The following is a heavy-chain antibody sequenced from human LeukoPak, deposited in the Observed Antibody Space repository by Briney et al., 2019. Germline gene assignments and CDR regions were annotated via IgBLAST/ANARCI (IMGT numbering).Heavy chain of an antibody. V-gene: IGHV1-46*01. CDR2: INPSDGST. Sequence: ASVKLSCKASGYTFTSYYMHWVRQAPGQGLEWMGIINPSDGSTSYAQKFQGRVTMTRDTSTSTVYMELSSLRSEDTAVYYCARDRAAYCGGDCYSAGLVYWGRGTL. CDR1: GYTFTSYY. J-gene: IGHJ4*02. D-gene: IGHD2-21*02. CDR3: ARDRAAYCGGDCYSAGLVY.